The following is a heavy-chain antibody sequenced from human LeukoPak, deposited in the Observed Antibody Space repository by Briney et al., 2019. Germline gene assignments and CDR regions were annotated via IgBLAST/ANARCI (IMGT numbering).Heavy chain of an antibody. CDR1: GGSISSYY. V-gene: IGHV4-59*08. J-gene: IGHJ5*02. D-gene: IGHD4-17*01. CDR2: IYYSGST. Sequence: SETLSLTRTVSGGSISSYYWSWIRQPPGKGLEWIGYIYYSGSTNYNPSLKSRVTISVDTSKNQFSLKLSSVTAADTAVYYCARGGIYGDYDWFDPWGQGTLVTVSS. CDR3: ARGGIYGDYDWFDP.